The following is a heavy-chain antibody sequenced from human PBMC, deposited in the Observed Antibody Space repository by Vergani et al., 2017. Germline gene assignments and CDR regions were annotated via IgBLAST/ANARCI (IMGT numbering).Heavy chain of an antibody. D-gene: IGHD2-2*02. V-gene: IGHV4-31*03. CDR2: IYYSGST. CDR1: GGSISSGGYY. CDR3: ASAKLRVENIVVVPAAIREYYYYYYYMDV. Sequence: QVQLQESGPGLVKPSQTLSLTCTVSGGSISSGGYYWSWIRQHPGKGLEWIGYIYYSGSTYYNPSLKSRVTISVDTSKNQFSLKLSSVTAADTAVYYCASAKLRVENIVVVPAAIREYYYYYYYMDVWGKGTTVTVSS. J-gene: IGHJ6*03.